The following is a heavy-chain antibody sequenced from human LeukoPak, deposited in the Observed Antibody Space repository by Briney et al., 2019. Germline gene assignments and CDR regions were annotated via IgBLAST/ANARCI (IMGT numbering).Heavy chain of an antibody. CDR3: ARVDYYGSGSYSPAADFDY. D-gene: IGHD3-10*01. Sequence: GASVKVSCKASGYTFTSYGISWVRQAPGQGLEWMGWISAYNGNTNYAQKLQGRVTMTTDTSTSTAYMELRSLRSDDTAVYYCARVDYYGSGSYSPAADFDYWGQGTLVTVSS. V-gene: IGHV1-18*01. J-gene: IGHJ4*02. CDR2: ISAYNGNT. CDR1: GYTFTSYG.